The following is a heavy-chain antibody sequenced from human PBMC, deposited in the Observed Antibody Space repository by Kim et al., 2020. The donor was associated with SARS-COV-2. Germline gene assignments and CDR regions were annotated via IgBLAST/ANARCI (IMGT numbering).Heavy chain of an antibody. D-gene: IGHD3-22*01. V-gene: IGHV1-58*01. Sequence: KFQERVTLTREMSTSTAYMELSSLRSEDTAVYYCAADHYDSSGRPYYFDYWGQGTLVTVSS. J-gene: IGHJ4*02. CDR3: AADHYDSSGRPYYFDY.